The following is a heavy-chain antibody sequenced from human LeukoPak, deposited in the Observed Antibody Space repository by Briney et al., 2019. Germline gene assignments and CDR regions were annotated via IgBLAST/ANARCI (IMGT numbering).Heavy chain of an antibody. V-gene: IGHV4-34*01. CDR2: INHSGST. J-gene: IGHJ4*02. Sequence: SETLSLTCAVYGGSFSGYYWSWIRQPPGKGLEWIGEINHSGSTNYNPSLKSRVTISVDTSKNQFSLKLSSVTAADTAVYYCASSRPGPRSGSYPRWGQGTLVTVSS. CDR3: ASSRPGPRSGSYPR. D-gene: IGHD1-26*01. CDR1: GGSFSGYY.